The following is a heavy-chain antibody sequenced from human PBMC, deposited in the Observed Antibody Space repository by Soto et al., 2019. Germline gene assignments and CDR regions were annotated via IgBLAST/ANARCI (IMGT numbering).Heavy chain of an antibody. J-gene: IGHJ6*02. CDR3: AREYDSSGYYGMDV. D-gene: IGHD3-22*01. Sequence: GGSLRLSCAASGFTFSSYSMNWVRQAPGKGLEWVSSISSSSSYIYYADSVKGRFTISRDNAKNSLYLQMNSLRAEDTAVYYCAREYDSSGYYGMDVWGQGTTVTVSS. V-gene: IGHV3-21*01. CDR2: ISSSSSYI. CDR1: GFTFSSYS.